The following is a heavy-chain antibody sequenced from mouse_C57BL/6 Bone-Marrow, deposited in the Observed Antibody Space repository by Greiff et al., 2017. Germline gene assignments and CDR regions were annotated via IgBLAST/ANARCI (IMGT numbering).Heavy chain of an antibody. Sequence: QVQLQQPGAELVKPGASVMMSCKASGYTFTSYWITWVKPRPGQGLEWLGDIYPGSGSTNYNEKFKSKATLTVDTASSTAYMQLSSLTSEDAAVYYCASLLSMEVDYWGQGTTLTGSS. J-gene: IGHJ2*01. V-gene: IGHV1-55*01. CDR3: ASLLSMEVDY. CDR1: GYTFTSYW. D-gene: IGHD2-1*01. CDR2: IYPGSGST.